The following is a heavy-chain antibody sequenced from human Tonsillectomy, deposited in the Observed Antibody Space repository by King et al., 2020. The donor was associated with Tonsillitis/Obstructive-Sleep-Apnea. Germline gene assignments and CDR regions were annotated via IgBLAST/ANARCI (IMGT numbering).Heavy chain of an antibody. Sequence: QLVQSGAEVKKPGASVKVSCKASGYTFTRYGISWVRQAPGQVLEWMVWISADNVNTNYARKLQGRVTVTTDTSTSTAYVELRSLTSDDTAVYYCARVVQGGDYWGQGTLVTVSS. V-gene: IGHV1-18*01. J-gene: IGHJ4*02. CDR2: ISADNVNT. D-gene: IGHD3-10*01. CDR3: ARVVQGGDY. CDR1: GYTFTRYG.